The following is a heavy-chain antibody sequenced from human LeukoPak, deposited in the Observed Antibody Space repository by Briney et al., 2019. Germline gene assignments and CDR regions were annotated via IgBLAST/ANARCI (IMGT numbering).Heavy chain of an antibody. CDR3: VRGYYYGMDV. Sequence: GGSLRLSCAASGFTFDDYAMHRVRQAPGKGLEWVSGISWNSGSIGYADSVKGRFTISRDNAKNSLYLQMNSLRAEDTALYYCVRGYYYGMDVWGQGTTVTVSS. CDR2: ISWNSGSI. CDR1: GFTFDDYA. D-gene: IGHD3-10*01. V-gene: IGHV3-9*01. J-gene: IGHJ6*02.